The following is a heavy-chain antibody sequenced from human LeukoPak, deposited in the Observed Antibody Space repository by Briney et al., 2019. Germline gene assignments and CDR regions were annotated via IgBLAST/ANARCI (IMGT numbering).Heavy chain of an antibody. CDR1: GGSISSYY. J-gene: IGHJ4*02. CDR3: ARGPKYYDFWSGYSVTLDY. CDR2: IYTSGST. D-gene: IGHD3-3*01. Sequence: ETLSLTXTVSGGSISSYYWSWIRQPAGKGLEWIGRIYTSGSTNYTPSLTSRVTMSVDTSKNQFSLKLSSVTAADTAVYYCARGPKYYDFWSGYSVTLDYWGQGTLVTVSS. V-gene: IGHV4-4*07.